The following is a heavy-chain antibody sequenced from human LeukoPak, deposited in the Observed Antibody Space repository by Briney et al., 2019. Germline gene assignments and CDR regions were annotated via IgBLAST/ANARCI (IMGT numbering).Heavy chain of an antibody. D-gene: IGHD5/OR15-5a*01. CDR3: ARGTSTALDY. Sequence: GGSLRLSCAASEFTFGSYWMHWVRQAPGKGLVWVSRINNDGRSASYADSVKGRFTISRDNTKNTLYLQMNSLRAEDTAVYFCARGTSTALDYWGQGTLVTVSS. J-gene: IGHJ4*02. CDR1: EFTFGSYW. V-gene: IGHV3-74*01. CDR2: INNDGRSA.